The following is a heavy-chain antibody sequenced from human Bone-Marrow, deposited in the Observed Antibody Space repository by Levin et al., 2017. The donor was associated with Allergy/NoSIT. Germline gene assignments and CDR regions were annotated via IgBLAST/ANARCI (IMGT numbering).Heavy chain of an antibody. V-gene: IGHV3-48*02. CDR2: ISDSSSSI. CDR1: GFTFSNSS. D-gene: IGHD6-13*01. CDR3: ARDCPHLSYSSTWYYYYGMDV. Sequence: ESLKISCAASGFTFSNSSMNWVRQAPGKGLEWVSYISDSSSSIVYADSVKGRFTISRDNAKNSLFLQMNSLRDEDTAVYYCARDCPHLSYSSTWYYYYGMDVWGQGTTVTVSS. J-gene: IGHJ6*02.